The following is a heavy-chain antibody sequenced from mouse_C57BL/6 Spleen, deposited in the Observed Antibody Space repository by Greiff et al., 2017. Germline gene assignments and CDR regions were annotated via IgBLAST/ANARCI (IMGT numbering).Heavy chain of an antibody. CDR2: ISSGSRTI. J-gene: IGHJ4*01. V-gene: IGHV5-17*01. CDR1: GFSFSDYG. CDR3: SYSSPHYAMDY. D-gene: IGHD1-3*01. Sequence: EVKVVESGGGLVKPGGSLKLSCAASGFSFSDYGMHWVRQAPEKGLEWVAYISSGSRTIYYADTVKGRFTISRDNANNTLFLQMTRLRSEDTAMYYCSYSSPHYAMDYWGQGTSVTVSS.